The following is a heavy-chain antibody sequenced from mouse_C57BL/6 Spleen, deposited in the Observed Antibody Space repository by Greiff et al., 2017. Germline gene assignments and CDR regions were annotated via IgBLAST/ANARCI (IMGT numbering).Heavy chain of an antibody. CDR2: IYPRSGNT. D-gene: IGHD1-1*01. Sequence: VQLQQSGAELARPGASVKLSCKASGYTFTSYGISWVKQRTGQGLEWIGEIYPRSGNTYYNEKLKGKAPLTATTSSSTAYMGLRSLTSEDSAVYFCASGIRDYGSTYLYYAMDYWGQGTSVTVSS. V-gene: IGHV1-81*01. CDR1: GYTFTSYG. J-gene: IGHJ4*01. CDR3: ASGIRDYGSTYLYYAMDY.